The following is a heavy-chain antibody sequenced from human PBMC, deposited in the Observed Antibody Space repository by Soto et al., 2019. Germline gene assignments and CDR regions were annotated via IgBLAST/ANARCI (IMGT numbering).Heavy chain of an antibody. V-gene: IGHV4-39*01. Sequence: SETLSLTCTVSGGSISSSSYYWGWIRQPPGKGLEWIGSIYYSGSTYYNPSLKSRVTISVDTSKNQFSLKLSSVTAADTAVYYCARRAWQQQLVPYYYYYGMDVWGQGTTVTVSS. CDR1: GGSISSSSYY. CDR3: ARRAWQQQLVPYYYYYGMDV. J-gene: IGHJ6*02. CDR2: IYYSGST. D-gene: IGHD6-13*01.